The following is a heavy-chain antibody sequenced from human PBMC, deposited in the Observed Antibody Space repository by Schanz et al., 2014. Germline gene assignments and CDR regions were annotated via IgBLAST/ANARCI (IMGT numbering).Heavy chain of an antibody. Sequence: EVQVVESGGGLVRPGGSLRLSCSGFTVSAYSANWVRQAPGKGLEWVSSISSSGGHLYYAASVKDRFTITRDIAKNSLSLQMNCLRAKDTAVYYCARGYSNIWSPMAYWGQGTLVAVSS. V-gene: IGHV3-21*02. J-gene: IGHJ4*02. D-gene: IGHD6-13*01. CDR1: GFTVSAYS. CDR2: ISSSGGHL. CDR3: ARGYSNIWSPMAY.